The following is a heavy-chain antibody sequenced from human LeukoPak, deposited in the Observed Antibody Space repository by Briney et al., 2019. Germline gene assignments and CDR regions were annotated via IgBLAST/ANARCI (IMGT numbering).Heavy chain of an antibody. Sequence: GGSLRLSCSASGFTFSTYAMAWVRQAPGKGLEWVSCISINARVTYYGESVRGRFTISRDNSKNTLYLQMNSLRADDAATYYFARDIPNRSWGLDVWGQGTAVTVSS. CDR3: ARDIPNRSWGLDV. V-gene: IGHV3-23*01. D-gene: IGHD6-13*01. CDR1: GFTFSTYA. CDR2: ISINARVT. J-gene: IGHJ6*02.